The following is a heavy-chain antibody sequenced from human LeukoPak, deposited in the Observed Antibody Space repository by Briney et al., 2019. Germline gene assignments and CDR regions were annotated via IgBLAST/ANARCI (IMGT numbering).Heavy chain of an antibody. CDR1: GFTFSSYS. D-gene: IGHD6-19*01. CDR2: ISSSSSYI. Sequence: PGGSLRLSCAASGFTFSSYSMNWVRQAPGKGLEWVSSISSSSSYIYYADSVKGRFTISRDNAKNSLYLQMNSLRAEDTAVYYCARDAWIAVATDYYFDYWGQGTLVTVSS. CDR3: ARDAWIAVATDYYFDY. V-gene: IGHV3-21*01. J-gene: IGHJ4*02.